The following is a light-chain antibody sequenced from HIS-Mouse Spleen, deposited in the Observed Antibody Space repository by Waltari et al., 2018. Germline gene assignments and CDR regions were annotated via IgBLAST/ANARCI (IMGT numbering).Light chain of an antibody. Sequence: AIRMTQSPSSFSASTGDRVTTTCRASQGISSYFAWYQQKPGKAPKLLIYAASTLQSGVPSRFSGSGSGTDFTLTISCLQSEDFATYYCQQYYSYLPITFGQGTRLEIK. CDR3: QQYYSYLPIT. CDR1: QGISSY. CDR2: AAS. J-gene: IGKJ5*01. V-gene: IGKV1-8*01.